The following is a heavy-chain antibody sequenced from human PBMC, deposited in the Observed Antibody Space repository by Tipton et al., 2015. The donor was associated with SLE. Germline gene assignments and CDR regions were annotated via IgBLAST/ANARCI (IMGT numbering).Heavy chain of an antibody. J-gene: IGHJ4*02. V-gene: IGHV4-59*01. D-gene: IGHD7-27*01. CDR2: IYYSGST. CDR3: ASQTGDLVNY. CDR1: GGSFSGYY. Sequence: TLSLTCAVYGGSFSGYYWSWIRQPPGKGLEWIGYIYYSGSTNYNPSLKSRVTISVDTSKNQFSLKLRSVTAADTAVYYCASQTGDLVNYWGQGILVTVSS.